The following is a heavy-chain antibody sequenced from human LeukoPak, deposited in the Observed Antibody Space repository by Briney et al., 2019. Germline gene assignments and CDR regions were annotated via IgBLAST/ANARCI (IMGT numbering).Heavy chain of an antibody. V-gene: IGHV4-39*01. CDR2: MYYSGNT. CDR1: GGSISSTIYY. D-gene: IGHD3-9*01. J-gene: IGHJ3*02. CDR3: ARQFDYPNAFDI. Sequence: SETLSLTCTVSGGSISSTIYYWAWIRQPPEKGREWIGSMYYSGNTYNNPSLTSRVTLYVDTSKTQFSLKLSSVTAAGRALYYCARQFDYPNAFDIWGQGTMVTVSS.